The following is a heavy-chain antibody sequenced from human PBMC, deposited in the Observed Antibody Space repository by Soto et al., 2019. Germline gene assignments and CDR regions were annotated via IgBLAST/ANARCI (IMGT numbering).Heavy chain of an antibody. Sequence: QVQLVQSGVEVRKPGASVKVSCKASGYTFTTSGISWLRQAPGQGLEWMGWISTYNGDTNDAPKFQDRVTMTIDTSTCTAYMELRSLRSDDTAVYYCARAGAAQYYYYGMDVWGQGTRVTVSS. J-gene: IGHJ6*02. CDR3: ARAGAAQYYYYGMDV. D-gene: IGHD2-15*01. CDR1: GYTFTTSG. V-gene: IGHV1-18*01. CDR2: ISTYNGDT.